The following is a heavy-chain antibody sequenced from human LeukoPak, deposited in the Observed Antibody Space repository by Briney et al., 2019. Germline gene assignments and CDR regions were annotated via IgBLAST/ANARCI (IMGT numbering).Heavy chain of an antibody. V-gene: IGHV3-7*01. CDR2: IKQDGSEK. Sequence: GGSLRLSCAASGFTFSSYWMSWVRQAPGKGLEWVANIKQDGSEKYYVDSVKGRFTISRDNSKNTLYLQMNNLRTEDMAVYYCAKSDIIVVSDAKGNWFDGWGQGSLVTVSA. D-gene: IGHD2-2*01. J-gene: IGHJ5*02. CDR1: GFTFSSYW. CDR3: AKSDIIVVSDAKGNWFDG.